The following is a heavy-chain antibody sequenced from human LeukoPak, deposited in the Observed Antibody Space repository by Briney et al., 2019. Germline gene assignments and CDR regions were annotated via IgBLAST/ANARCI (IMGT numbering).Heavy chain of an antibody. Sequence: GGSLRLSCVASGFSFSLYSMKWVRQAPGKGLEWVSYISDTSAMYYADSVRGRFTISRDNAKNSLFLQMNSLRVEDTGVYYCARNGGYSASDANCWGKGPRVTVSS. CDR1: GFSFSLYS. D-gene: IGHD5-12*01. J-gene: IGHJ4*02. CDR3: ARNGGYSASDANC. CDR2: ISDTSAM. V-gene: IGHV3-48*01.